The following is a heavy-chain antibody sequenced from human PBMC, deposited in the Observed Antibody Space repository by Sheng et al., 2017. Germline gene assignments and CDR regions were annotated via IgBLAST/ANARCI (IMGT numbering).Heavy chain of an antibody. CDR3: ARVGAYCGGDCYRDYYYYYGMDV. CDR1: GGTFSSYA. V-gene: IGHV1-69*01. D-gene: IGHD2-21*01. Sequence: VQLVQSGAEVKKPGSSVKVSCKASGGTFSSYAISWVRQAPGQGLEWMGGIIPIFGTANYAQKFQGRVTITADESTSTAYMELSSLRSEDTAVYYCARVGAYCGGDCYRDYYYYYGMDVWDQGPT. CDR2: IIPIFGTA. J-gene: IGHJ6*02.